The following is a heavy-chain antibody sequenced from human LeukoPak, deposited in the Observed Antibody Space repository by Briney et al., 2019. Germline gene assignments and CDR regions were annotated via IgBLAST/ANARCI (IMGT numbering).Heavy chain of an antibody. Sequence: GGSLRLSCAASGFTFSSYAMSWVRQAPGKGLEWVSAISGSGGSTYYADSVKGRFTISRDNSKNTLYLQMNSLRAEDTAVYYCARKIRHYDYVWGSYRMGAFDIWGQGTMVTVSS. CDR2: ISGSGGST. D-gene: IGHD3-16*02. J-gene: IGHJ3*02. CDR1: GFTFSSYA. CDR3: ARKIRHYDYVWGSYRMGAFDI. V-gene: IGHV3-23*01.